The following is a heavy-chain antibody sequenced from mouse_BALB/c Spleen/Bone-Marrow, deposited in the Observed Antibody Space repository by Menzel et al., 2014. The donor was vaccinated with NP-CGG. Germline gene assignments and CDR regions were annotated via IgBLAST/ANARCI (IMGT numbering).Heavy chain of an antibody. J-gene: IGHJ2*01. CDR1: GFDFSRYW. CDR2: INPDSSTI. D-gene: IGHD1-1*01. CDR3: ARQGYYGSSDY. V-gene: IGHV4-1*02. Sequence: EVQLQQSGGGLVQPGGSLKLSCAASGFDFSRYWMSWVRQVPGKGLEWIGEINPDSSTINYTPSLKAKFIISRDNAKNPLYLQMSKVRSEDTALYCCARQGYYGSSDYWGQGTTLTVSS.